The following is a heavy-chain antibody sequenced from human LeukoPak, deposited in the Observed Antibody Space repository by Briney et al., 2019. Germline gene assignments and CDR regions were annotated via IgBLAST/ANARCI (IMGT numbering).Heavy chain of an antibody. J-gene: IGHJ4*02. CDR2: FDSEDGET. CDR3: AKGTYYYDSSGYYYGDY. CDR1: GYTLTELS. Sequence: ASVKVSCKVSGYTLTELSMHWVRQAPGKGLEWMGGFDSEDGETIYAQKFQGRVTMTEDTSTDTAYMELSSLRSEDTAVYYCAKGTYYYDSSGYYYGDYWGQGTLVTVSS. D-gene: IGHD3-22*01. V-gene: IGHV1-24*01.